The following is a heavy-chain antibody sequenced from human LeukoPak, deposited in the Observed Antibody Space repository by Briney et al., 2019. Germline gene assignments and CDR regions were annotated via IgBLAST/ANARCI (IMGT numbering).Heavy chain of an antibody. CDR2: IYYSGST. CDR1: GGSISSYY. V-gene: IGHV4-59*08. J-gene: IGHJ5*02. Sequence: SETLSLTCTVSGGSISSYYWSWIRQPPGKGLEWIGYIYYSGSTNYNPSLKSRVTISVDTSKNQFSLKLSSVTAADTAVYYCASGPRSGSSRKGWWFDPWGQGTLVTVSS. D-gene: IGHD6-6*01. CDR3: ASGPRSGSSRKGWWFDP.